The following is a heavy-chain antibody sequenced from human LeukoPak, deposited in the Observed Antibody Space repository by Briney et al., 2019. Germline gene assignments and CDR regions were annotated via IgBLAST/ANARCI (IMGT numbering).Heavy chain of an antibody. Sequence: PGGSLRLSCAASGFTFSSYAMSWVRQAPGKGLEWVSAISGSGGSTYYADSVKGRFTISRDNSKNTLYLQMNSLRAEDTAVYYCAIKLYDFWSGYYPFDYWGEGTLVTVSS. V-gene: IGHV3-23*01. CDR3: AIKLYDFWSGYYPFDY. CDR2: ISGSGGST. D-gene: IGHD3-3*01. J-gene: IGHJ4*02. CDR1: GFTFSSYA.